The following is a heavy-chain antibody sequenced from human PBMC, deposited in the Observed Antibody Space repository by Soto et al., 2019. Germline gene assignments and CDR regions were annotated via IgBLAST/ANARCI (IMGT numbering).Heavy chain of an antibody. CDR2: IYWNDEQ. D-gene: IGHD6-13*01. CDR1: GLSLTSGVVG. V-gene: IGHV2-5*01. CDR3: AHRLPGPSGYDV. Sequence: QITLKESGPTLVKPTQTLTLTCTFSGLSLTSGVVGVGWIRQPPGEALEWLALIYWNDEQYYNPSLRNRLTIARDTSKNQVLLTMTNMDPVDTATYYCAHRLPGPSGYDVWGQGTTVTVSS. J-gene: IGHJ6*02.